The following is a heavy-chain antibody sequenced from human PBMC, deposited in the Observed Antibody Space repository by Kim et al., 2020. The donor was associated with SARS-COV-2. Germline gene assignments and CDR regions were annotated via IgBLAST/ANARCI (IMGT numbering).Heavy chain of an antibody. J-gene: IGHJ4*01. CDR1: GYTFTSYA. CDR3: AREYSSYYFDY. V-gene: IGHV7-4-1*02. D-gene: IGHD6-6*01. CDR2: INTNTGNT. Sequence: ASVKVSCKASGYTFTSYAMNWVRQAPGQGLEWMGWINTNTGNTTYAQGFPGRFVFSLDTSISTAYLQLSSLKAEDTAVYYCAREYSSYYFDYWRHGSLGT.